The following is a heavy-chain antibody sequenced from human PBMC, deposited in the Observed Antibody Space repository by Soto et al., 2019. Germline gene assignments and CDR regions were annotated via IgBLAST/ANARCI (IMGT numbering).Heavy chain of an antibody. CDR2: IYPGDSAT. V-gene: IGHV5-51*01. J-gene: IGHJ4*02. D-gene: IGHD3-10*01. CDR1: GYSFTNYW. Sequence: PGESLKIPCKGSGYSFTNYWIGWVRQMPGKGLEWMGIIYPGDSATRYSPSFQGQVTISADTSISTVYLQWISLKASDTAMHYCAIPGSHTLDYWGQGTLVTVSS. CDR3: AIPGSHTLDY.